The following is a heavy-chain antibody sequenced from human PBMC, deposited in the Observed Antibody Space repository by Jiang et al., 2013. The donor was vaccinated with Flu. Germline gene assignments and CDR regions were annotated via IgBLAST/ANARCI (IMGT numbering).Heavy chain of an antibody. CDR1: GFSINTFE. D-gene: IGHD3-10*01. V-gene: IGHV3-48*03. Sequence: QLVESGGDQVQTGGSLRLSCVGSGFSINTFEIKWVRQAPGKGLEWVAHISGTGNTIYYAESVKGRFTVSRDNAKNSVYLQMKSLSPEDTAVYYCARDTEGREFRQFEWHTYYSGLDV. J-gene: IGHJ6*01. CDR3: ARDTEGREFRQFEWHTYYSGLDV. CDR2: ISGTGNTI.